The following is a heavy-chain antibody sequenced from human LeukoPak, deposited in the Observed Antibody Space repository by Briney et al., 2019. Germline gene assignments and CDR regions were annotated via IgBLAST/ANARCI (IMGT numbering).Heavy chain of an antibody. CDR2: ISVYNVHT. Sequence: GASVKVSCKASGYTFTSYGISWVRQAPGQGLEWMEGISVYNVHTNYEQKFQGRVTMTKDTSTSTAYMELRSLRSDNTAVYYVSRGLSGTTALDYWGQGTLVTVSS. D-gene: IGHD1-1*01. J-gene: IGHJ4*02. CDR1: GYTFTSYG. CDR3: SRGLSGTTALDY. V-gene: IGHV1-18*01.